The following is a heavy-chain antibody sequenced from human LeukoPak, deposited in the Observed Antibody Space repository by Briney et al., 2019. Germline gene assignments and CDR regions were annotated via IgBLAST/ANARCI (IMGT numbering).Heavy chain of an antibody. CDR3: IGSGGWPGY. CDR1: GFTFSSYW. CDR2: IDSDGST. D-gene: IGHD6-19*01. J-gene: IGHJ4*02. V-gene: IGHV3-74*01. Sequence: GGSLRLSCAASGFTFSSYWMHWVRQAPGKGLVWVSRIDSDGSTIYADSVKGRFTISRDNAKNTLCLQMNSLRAEDTAVYYCIGSGGWPGYWGQGTLVTVSS.